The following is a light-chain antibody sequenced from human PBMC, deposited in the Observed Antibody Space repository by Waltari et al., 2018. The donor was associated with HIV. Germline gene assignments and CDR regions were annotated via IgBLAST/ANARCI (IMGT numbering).Light chain of an antibody. Sequence: DIQMTQSPSSLSASVGDTIPIPCRASQGINNFLAWFEQKPGKVPKSLIYASATLQDGVPSNFSGSGFGTDFSLTITRLQPEDFATYYCLQYGGFPLTFGGGTKVQIK. CDR1: QGINNF. J-gene: IGKJ4*02. CDR2: ASA. V-gene: IGKV1-16*02. CDR3: LQYGGFPLT.